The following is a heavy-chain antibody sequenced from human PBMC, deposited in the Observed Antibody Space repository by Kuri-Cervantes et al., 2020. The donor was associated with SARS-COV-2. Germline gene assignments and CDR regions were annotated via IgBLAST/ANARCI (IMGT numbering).Heavy chain of an antibody. CDR3: AREGSHDAFDI. V-gene: IGHV3-30-3*01. J-gene: IGHJ3*02. CDR2: VSYNGTNK. D-gene: IGHD2-15*01. Sequence: GGSLRLSCTASGFNYLNYAMHWVRQAPGTGLEWVAVVSYNGTNKYYADSVKGRFTISRDNSRNIVYLQMNSLRAEDTAVYYCAREGSHDAFDIWGQGTMVTVSS. CDR1: GFNYLNYA.